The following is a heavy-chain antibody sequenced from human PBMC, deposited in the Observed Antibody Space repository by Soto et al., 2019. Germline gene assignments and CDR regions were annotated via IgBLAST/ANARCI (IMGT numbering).Heavy chain of an antibody. CDR1: GFTFDDYT. D-gene: IGHD3-22*01. V-gene: IGHV3-43*01. CDR3: AKEKRYYASSGSIGGFDY. CDR2: ISWDGGST. Sequence: PGGSLRLSCAASGFTFDDYTMHWVRQAPGKGLEWVSLISWDGGSTYYADSVKGRFTISRDNSKNSLYLQMNSLRTEDTALYYCAKEKRYYASSGSIGGFDYWGQGTLVTVSS. J-gene: IGHJ4*02.